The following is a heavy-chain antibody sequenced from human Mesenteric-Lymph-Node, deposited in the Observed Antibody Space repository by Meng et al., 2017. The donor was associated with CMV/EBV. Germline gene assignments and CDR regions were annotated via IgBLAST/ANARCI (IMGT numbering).Heavy chain of an antibody. CDR3: AKGGEYDAFDI. V-gene: IGHV3-23*01. CDR1: GFTFSSSA. D-gene: IGHD3-10*01. Sequence: GESLKISCAASGFTFSSSAMSWVRQAPGKGLEWVSGIGSSGERIYYAGPVKGRFTISRDNSKNMLHLQMNSLRAEDMAIYYCAKGGEYDAFDIWGQGTMVTVSS. CDR2: IGSSGERI. J-gene: IGHJ3*02.